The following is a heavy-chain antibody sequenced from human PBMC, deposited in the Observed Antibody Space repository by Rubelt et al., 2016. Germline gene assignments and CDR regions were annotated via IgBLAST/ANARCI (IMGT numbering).Heavy chain of an antibody. Sequence: QVQLVQSVSELRKPGASVKVSCKASGYTFRSYAMNWVRQAPGQGLEWMGWISTDIGNPTYAQGFTGRFVFSLDTSVSTAYLQISSLKAEDTAVNYCARGRRYYDDAFDIWGQGTMVTISS. CDR2: ISTDIGNP. J-gene: IGHJ3*02. CDR1: GYTFRSYA. CDR3: ARGRRYYDDAFDI. D-gene: IGHD3-22*01. V-gene: IGHV7-4-1*02.